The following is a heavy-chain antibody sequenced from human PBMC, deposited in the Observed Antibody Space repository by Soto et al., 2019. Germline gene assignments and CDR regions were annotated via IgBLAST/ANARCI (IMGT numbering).Heavy chain of an antibody. CDR1: GFTFSSYA. D-gene: IGHD3-3*01. V-gene: IGHV3-23*01. Sequence: VSLRLSCAASGFTFSSYAMTWVRQAPWKGLEWVSTISGSGGNTYYADSVKGQFTISRDNSRNTLYLQMNSLRAEDTAVYYCAKPPRDFWSDYTYTWFDPWGQGTLVTVSS. CDR3: AKPPRDFWSDYTYTWFDP. J-gene: IGHJ5*02. CDR2: ISGSGGNT.